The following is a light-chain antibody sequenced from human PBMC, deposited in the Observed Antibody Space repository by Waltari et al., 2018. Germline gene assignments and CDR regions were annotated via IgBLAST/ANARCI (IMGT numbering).Light chain of an antibody. CDR1: QSLNSA. CDR2: DAS. J-gene: IGKJ4*01. V-gene: IGKV3-11*01. CDR3: QQRRDWPLT. Sequence: EIVLTQSPATLSLSPGDRATLACRAGQSLNSALAWYQQKPGQAPRLLIYDASNRDTGVPARFSGSGSGTDFTLTISSLEPEDFAVYYCQQRRDWPLTFGRGTKVEIK.